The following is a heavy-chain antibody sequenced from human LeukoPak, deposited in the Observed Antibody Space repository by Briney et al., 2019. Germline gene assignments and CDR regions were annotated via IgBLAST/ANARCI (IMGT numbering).Heavy chain of an antibody. CDR3: ARRMKRGYSCGPDY. D-gene: IGHD5-18*01. V-gene: IGHV4-34*01. CDR1: GGSFSGYY. Sequence: PSETLSLTCAVYGGSFSGYYWSWIRQPPGKGLEWIGEINHSGSTNYNPSLKSRVTISVDTSKNQFSLKLSSVTAADTAVYYCARRMKRGYSCGPDYWGQGTLVTVSS. CDR2: INHSGST. J-gene: IGHJ4*02.